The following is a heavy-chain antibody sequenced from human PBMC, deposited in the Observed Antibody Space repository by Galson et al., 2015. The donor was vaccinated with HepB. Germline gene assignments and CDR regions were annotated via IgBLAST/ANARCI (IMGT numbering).Heavy chain of an antibody. CDR2: ISSSGSTI. V-gene: IGHV3-11*04. CDR1: GFTFSDYY. J-gene: IGHJ6*03. D-gene: IGHD3-16*01. CDR3: ARGRGNYYYMDV. Sequence: SLRLSCAASGFTFSDYYMSWIRQAPGKGLEWVSYISSSGSTIYYADSVKGRFTISRDNAKNSLNLQMNSLRAEDTAVYHCARGRGNYYYMDVWGKGTTVTVSS.